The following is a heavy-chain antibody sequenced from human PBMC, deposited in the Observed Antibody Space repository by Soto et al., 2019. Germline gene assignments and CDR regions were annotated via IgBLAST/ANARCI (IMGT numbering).Heavy chain of an antibody. CDR1: GFTFSSYE. CDR3: AFSIAAAGTGGY. Sequence: PGGSLRLSCAASGFTFSSYEMNWVRQAPGKGLEWVSYISSSGSTIYYADSVKGRFTISRDNAKNSLYLQMNSLRAEDTAVYYCAFSIAAAGTGGYWGQGTLVTVSS. V-gene: IGHV3-48*03. D-gene: IGHD6-13*01. CDR2: ISSSGSTI. J-gene: IGHJ4*02.